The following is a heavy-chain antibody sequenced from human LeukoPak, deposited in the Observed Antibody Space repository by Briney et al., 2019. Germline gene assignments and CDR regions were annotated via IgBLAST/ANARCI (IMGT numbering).Heavy chain of an antibody. D-gene: IGHD2-15*01. J-gene: IGHJ4*02. Sequence: ASVKVSCKASGYTFTGYYMHWARQAPGQGLEWMGWINPNSGGTNYAQKFQGRVTMTRDTSISTAYMELSRLRSDDTAVYYCARYPSGGPLEGAFDYWGQGTLVTVSS. CDR3: ARYPSGGPLEGAFDY. CDR1: GYTFTGYY. CDR2: INPNSGGT. V-gene: IGHV1-2*02.